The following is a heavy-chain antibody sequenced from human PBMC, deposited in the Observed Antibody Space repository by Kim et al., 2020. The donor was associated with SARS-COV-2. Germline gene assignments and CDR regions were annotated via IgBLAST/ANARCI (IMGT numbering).Heavy chain of an antibody. D-gene: IGHD3-10*01. Sequence: GGTTNYAAPVKGRFTISRDGSKNTLFMQMNSLKPEDTAVYYCATGVSTFDSWGQGTLVTVSS. CDR3: ATGVSTFDS. V-gene: IGHV3-15*06. J-gene: IGHJ4*02. CDR2: GGTT.